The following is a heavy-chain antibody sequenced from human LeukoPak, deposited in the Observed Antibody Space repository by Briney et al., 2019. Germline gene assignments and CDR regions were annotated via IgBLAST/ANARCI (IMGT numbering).Heavy chain of an antibody. J-gene: IGHJ5*02. CDR2: IYHSGST. CDR1: GYSISSGYY. D-gene: IGHD3-3*01. Sequence: SETLSLTCAVSGYSISSGYYWGWIRQPPGKGLEWIGSIYHSGSTYYNPSLKSRVTISVDTSKNQFSLKLSSVTAADTAVYYCASYDFWSGYYGRENNWFDPWGQGTLVTVFS. V-gene: IGHV4-38-2*01. CDR3: ASYDFWSGYYGRENNWFDP.